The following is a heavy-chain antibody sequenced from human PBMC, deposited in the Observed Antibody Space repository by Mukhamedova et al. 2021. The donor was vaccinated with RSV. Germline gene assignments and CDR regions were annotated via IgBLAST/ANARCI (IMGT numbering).Heavy chain of an antibody. CDR3: TNMSGV. J-gene: IGHJ6*02. Sequence: DSPMHWVRQASGKGLEWVGRIRSKTHNYATTYAASVKDRFTISRDDSNNTAYLQMNSLKTEDTAVYYCTNMSGVWGQGTTGTVS. D-gene: IGHD2/OR15-2a*01. CDR2: IRSKTHNYAT. V-gene: IGHV3-73*01. CDR1: DSP.